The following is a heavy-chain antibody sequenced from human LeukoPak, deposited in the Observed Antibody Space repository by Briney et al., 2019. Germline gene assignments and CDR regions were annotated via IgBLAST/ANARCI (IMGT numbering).Heavy chain of an antibody. D-gene: IGHD3-22*01. J-gene: IGHJ4*02. CDR2: IYPGDSDT. V-gene: IGHV5-51*01. Sequence: GESLKISCKGSGYSFTSCWIGWVRQMPGKDLEWMGIIYPGDSDTRYSPSFQGQITISADKSISTAYLQWSSLKASDTAMYYCARRGVYAYYYDSSGYRSEPFDYWGQGTLVTVSS. CDR1: GYSFTSCW. CDR3: ARRGVYAYYYDSSGYRSEPFDY.